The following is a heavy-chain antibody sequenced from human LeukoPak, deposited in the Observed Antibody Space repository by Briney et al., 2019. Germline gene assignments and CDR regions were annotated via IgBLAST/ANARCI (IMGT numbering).Heavy chain of an antibody. D-gene: IGHD3-10*01. J-gene: IGHJ4*02. CDR3: ARALLSIPYFDY. CDR1: GGSISSYY. CDR2: IYYSGST. V-gene: IGHV4-59*01. Sequence: KTSETLSLTCTVSGGSISSYYWSWIRQPPGKGLEWIGYIYYSGSTNYNPSLKSRVTISVHTSKNQFSLKLSSVTAADTAVYYCARALLSIPYFDYWGQGTLVTASS.